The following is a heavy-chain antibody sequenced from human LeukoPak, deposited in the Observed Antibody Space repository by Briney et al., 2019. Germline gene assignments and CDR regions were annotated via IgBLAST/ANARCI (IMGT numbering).Heavy chain of an antibody. CDR2: IIPIFGTA. V-gene: IGHV1-69*01. D-gene: IGHD2-15*01. J-gene: IGHJ4*02. CDR1: GGTFSSYA. Sequence: ASVRLSCKASGGTFSSYAISWVRQAPGQGLEWMGGIIPIFGTANYAQKFQGRVTITADESTSTAYMELSSLRSEDTAVYYCAREEVTGYCSGGSCLDYWGQGTLVTVSS. CDR3: AREEVTGYCSGGSCLDY.